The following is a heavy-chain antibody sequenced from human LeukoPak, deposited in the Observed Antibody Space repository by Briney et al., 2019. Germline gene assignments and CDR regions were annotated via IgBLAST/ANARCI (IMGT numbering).Heavy chain of an antibody. CDR3: ARVYCSSTSCYIGYFDY. D-gene: IGHD2-2*02. CDR1: GGSISSYY. J-gene: IGHJ4*02. V-gene: IGHV4-59*01. CDR2: IYYSRST. Sequence: KPSETLSLTCTVSGGSISSYYWSWIRQPPGKGLEGSGYIYYSRSTNYNPSLKSRVTISVDTSKNQFSLKLSSVTAADTAVYYCARVYCSSTSCYIGYFDYWGQGTLVTVSS.